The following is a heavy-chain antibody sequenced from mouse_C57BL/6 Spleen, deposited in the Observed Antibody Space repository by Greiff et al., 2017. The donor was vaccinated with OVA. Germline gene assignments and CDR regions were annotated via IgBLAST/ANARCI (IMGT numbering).Heavy chain of an antibody. D-gene: IGHD2-1*01. J-gene: IGHJ1*03. CDR2: FHPYNDDT. V-gene: IGHV1-47*01. Sequence: VKLMESGAELVKPGASVKMSCKASGYTFTTYPIEWMKQNHGKSLEWIGNFHPYNDDTKYNEKFKGKATLTVEKSSSTVYLELSRLTSDDSAVYYCARKAYYGNYWYFDVWGTGTTVTVSS. CDR3: ARKAYYGNYWYFDV. CDR1: GYTFTTYP.